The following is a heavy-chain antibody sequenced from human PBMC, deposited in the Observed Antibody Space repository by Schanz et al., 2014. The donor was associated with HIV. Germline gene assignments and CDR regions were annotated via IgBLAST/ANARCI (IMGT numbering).Heavy chain of an antibody. Sequence: QVQLVQSGAEVKKPGASVKVSCKASGYTFTTNAINWVRQAPGQGPEWMGWVSGYNANTEFARVFQGRVTLTADATTAYMDLSSLKFEDTAVYYCVRVANYDGDDYYQRSHFDLWGQGTLVTVSS. J-gene: IGHJ4*02. CDR2: VSGYNANT. CDR1: GYTFTTNA. CDR3: VRVANYDGDDYYQRSHFDL. D-gene: IGHD3-22*01. V-gene: IGHV1-8*01.